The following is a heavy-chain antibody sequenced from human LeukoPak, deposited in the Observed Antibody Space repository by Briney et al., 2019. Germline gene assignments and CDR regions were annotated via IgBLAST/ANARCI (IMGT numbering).Heavy chain of an antibody. CDR1: GFTFSSYS. D-gene: IGHD3-22*01. J-gene: IGHJ4*02. CDR3: ARVDDYYDSSGSDY. V-gene: IGHV3-48*01. Sequence: PGGSLRLSCAASGFTFSSYSMNWVRQAPGKGLEWVSYISSSSSTIYYADSVKGRFTISRDNAKNSLYLQMNSLRAVDTAVYYCARVDDYYDSSGSDYWGQGTLVTVSS. CDR2: ISSSSSTI.